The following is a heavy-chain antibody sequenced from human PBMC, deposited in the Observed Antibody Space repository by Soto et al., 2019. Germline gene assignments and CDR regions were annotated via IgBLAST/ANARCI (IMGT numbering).Heavy chain of an antibody. D-gene: IGHD1-1*01. CDR3: ARARIRLQDYGMDV. Sequence: PSETLSLTCTVSGGSISSGGYYWSWIRQHPGKGLEWIGYIYYSESTYYNPSLKSRVTISVDTSKNQFSLKLSSVTAADTAVYYCARARIRLQDYGMDVWGQGTTVTVSS. CDR2: IYYSEST. CDR1: GGSISSGGYY. V-gene: IGHV4-31*03. J-gene: IGHJ6*02.